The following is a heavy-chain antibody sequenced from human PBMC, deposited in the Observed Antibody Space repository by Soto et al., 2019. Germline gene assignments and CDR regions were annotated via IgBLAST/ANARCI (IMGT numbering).Heavy chain of an antibody. CDR1: GFTFSSYA. D-gene: IGHD6-13*01. CDR3: AKEGYSSSWYLAYYYHGMDV. V-gene: IGHV3-23*01. CDR2: ISGSGGST. J-gene: IGHJ6*02. Sequence: LRLSCAASGFTFSSYAMSWVRQAPGKGLEWVSAISGSGGSTYYADSVKGRFTISRDNSKNTLYLQMNSLRAEDTAVYYCAKEGYSSSWYLAYYYHGMDVWGQGTTVTVSS.